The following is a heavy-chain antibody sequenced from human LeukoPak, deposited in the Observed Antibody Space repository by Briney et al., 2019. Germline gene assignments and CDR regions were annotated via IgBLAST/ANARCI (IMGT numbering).Heavy chain of an antibody. CDR3: ARRVVNNRNWYFDL. CDR2: IYPGDSDT. V-gene: IGHV5-51*01. J-gene: IGHJ2*01. CDR1: GYSFTRKW. D-gene: IGHD4-23*01. Sequence: GESLQISCQGSGYSFTRKWIGWVRQMPGKGLEWMAIIYPGDSDTRYSPSFQGQVTISADKSINTAYLQWSSLKASDTAVYYCARRVVNNRNWYFDLWGRGTLVTVSS.